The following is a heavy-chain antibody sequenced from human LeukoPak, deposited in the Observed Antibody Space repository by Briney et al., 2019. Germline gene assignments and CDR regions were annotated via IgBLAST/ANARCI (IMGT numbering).Heavy chain of an antibody. CDR3: ARHEAPHSIGWYFYFDY. Sequence: SEPRSFPCTVSGGSISSRSYYWGWIRQPPGKGLSWIGRIYYSGKSYYTPSLKSRVNIWVDTSKNQFSLKLSSVTAADTAVYYCARHEAPHSIGWYFYFDYWGQGTLVTVSS. V-gene: IGHV4-39*01. J-gene: IGHJ4*02. CDR1: GGSISSRSYY. D-gene: IGHD6-19*01. CDR2: IYYSGKS.